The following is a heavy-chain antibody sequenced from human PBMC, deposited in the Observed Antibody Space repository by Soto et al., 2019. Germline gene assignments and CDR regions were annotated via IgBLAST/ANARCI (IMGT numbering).Heavy chain of an antibody. CDR3: AREYSSGWYVDY. J-gene: IGHJ4*02. CDR2: ISYDGSNK. Sequence: VQLVESGGGVVQPGRSLRLSCAASGFTFSSYAMHWVRQAPGKGLEWVAVISYDGSNKYYADSVKGRFTISRDNSKNTLYLQMNSLRAEDTAVYYCAREYSSGWYVDYWGQGTLVTVSS. D-gene: IGHD6-19*01. V-gene: IGHV3-30-3*01. CDR1: GFTFSSYA.